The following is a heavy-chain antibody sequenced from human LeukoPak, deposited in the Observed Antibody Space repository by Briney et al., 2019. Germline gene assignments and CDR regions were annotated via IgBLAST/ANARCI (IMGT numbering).Heavy chain of an antibody. Sequence: ASVKVSCKASGYTFTGYYMHWVRQAPGQGLEWMGWINPNSGGTNYAQKSQGRVTMTRDTSISTAYMELSRLRSDDTAVYYCARGGALLWFGELFDYWGQGTLVTVSS. V-gene: IGHV1-2*02. CDR3: ARGGALLWFGELFDY. D-gene: IGHD3-10*01. CDR2: INPNSGGT. J-gene: IGHJ4*02. CDR1: GYTFTGYY.